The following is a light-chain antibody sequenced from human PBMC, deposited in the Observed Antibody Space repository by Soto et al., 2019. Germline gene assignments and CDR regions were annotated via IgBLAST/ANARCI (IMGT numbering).Light chain of an antibody. V-gene: IGKV1-5*01. CDR2: DAS. J-gene: IGKJ1*01. CDR1: QSISSW. CDR3: QLYNSIRET. Sequence: VQMTQSPSTLSASLSYRFTITGGASQSISSWLAWYQQKPGKAPKLLIYDASSLESGVPSRFSGSGSGTEFTLTISSLQPDDFVTYYCQLYNSIRETFGQGAKV.